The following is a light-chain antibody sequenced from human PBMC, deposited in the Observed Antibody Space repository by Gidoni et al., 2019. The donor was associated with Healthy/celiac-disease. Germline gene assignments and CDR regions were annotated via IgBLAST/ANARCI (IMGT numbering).Light chain of an antibody. J-gene: IGKJ5*01. Sequence: DIQMTQSPSSLSASVGDRVTITCRASQGISNYLAWYQQKPGKVPKLLIYAASTLQSGVPSRFSGSGSVTDFTLTISSLQPEDVATYYCQKYNSAPPGTFGQGTRLEIK. V-gene: IGKV1-27*01. CDR2: AAS. CDR3: QKYNSAPPGT. CDR1: QGISNY.